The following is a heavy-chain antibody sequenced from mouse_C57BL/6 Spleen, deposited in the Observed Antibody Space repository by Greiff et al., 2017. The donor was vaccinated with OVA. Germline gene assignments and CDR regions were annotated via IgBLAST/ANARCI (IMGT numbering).Heavy chain of an antibody. Sequence: VQLQQSGAELVRPGASVTLSCKASGYTFTDYEMHWVKQTPVHGLEWIGAIDPETGGTAYNQKFKGKAILTADKSSSTAYMELRSLTSEDSAVFYCSIYSEFYYFDYWGQGTTLTVAS. CDR3: SIYSEFYYFDY. J-gene: IGHJ2*01. D-gene: IGHD2-1*01. V-gene: IGHV1-15*01. CDR2: IDPETGGT. CDR1: GYTFTDYE.